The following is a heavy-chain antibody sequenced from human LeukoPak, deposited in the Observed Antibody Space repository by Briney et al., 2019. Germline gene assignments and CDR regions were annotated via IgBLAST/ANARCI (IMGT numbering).Heavy chain of an antibody. V-gene: IGHV3-23*01. CDR2: ISGSGGST. CDR1: GFTFSSYA. J-gene: IGHJ4*02. Sequence: PGGSLRLSCAASGFTFSSYAMSWVRQAPGKGLEWVSAISGSGGSTYYADSVKGRFTISRDNSKNSLFLHMNSLRAEDTALYYCARENFADLFDFWGQGALVTVSS. CDR3: ARENFADLFDF. D-gene: IGHD1-7*01.